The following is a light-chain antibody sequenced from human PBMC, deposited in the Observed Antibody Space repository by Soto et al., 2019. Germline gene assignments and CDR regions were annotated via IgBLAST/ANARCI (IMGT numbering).Light chain of an antibody. J-gene: IGKJ1*01. CDR2: GVS. V-gene: IGKV3-20*01. CDR3: HQYDNSVWT. Sequence: EIVLTQSPGTLSLSPGERATLSCRASESVSSTSLAWYQQKPGQAPRLLLYGVSSWATGIPDRLSGSGSGADFTLTINRLEAEDLAVYLCHQYDNSVWTFGNGTKV. CDR1: ESVSSTS.